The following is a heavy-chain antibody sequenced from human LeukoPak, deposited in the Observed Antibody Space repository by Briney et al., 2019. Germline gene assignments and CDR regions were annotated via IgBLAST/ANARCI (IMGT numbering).Heavy chain of an antibody. CDR2: IRDKPNNYAT. Sequence: GGSLRLSCAASGFTFGGSTMHWGRQASGKGLEWLGRIRDKPNNYATAYAASVKGRFTISRDDSENTAYLQMNSLKTEDTAVYYCTRQWGIAVAGTFDYWGQGTLVTVSS. D-gene: IGHD6-19*01. J-gene: IGHJ4*02. V-gene: IGHV3-73*01. CDR3: TRQWGIAVAGTFDY. CDR1: GFTFGGST.